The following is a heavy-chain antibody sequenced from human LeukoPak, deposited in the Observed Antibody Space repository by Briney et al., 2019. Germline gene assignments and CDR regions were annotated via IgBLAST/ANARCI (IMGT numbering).Heavy chain of an antibody. CDR3: ASFGGYPDY. CDR1: GFTFSTYW. CDR2: TNDDGGST. Sequence: GGSLRLSCAASGFTFSTYWMHWVRQTPGKGLEWVSGTNDDGGSTYYADCVKGRFTISRDNAKNTLYLQMSSLRAEDTAVYYCASFGGYPDYWGQGTLVTVSS. J-gene: IGHJ4*02. V-gene: IGHV3-74*01. D-gene: IGHD3-22*01.